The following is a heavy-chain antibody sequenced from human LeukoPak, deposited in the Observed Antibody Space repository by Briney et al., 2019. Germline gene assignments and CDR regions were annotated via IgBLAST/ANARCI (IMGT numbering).Heavy chain of an antibody. J-gene: IGHJ4*02. D-gene: IGHD3-3*01. Sequence: SGTLSLTCTVSGGSISGYHWSWIRQPPGKGLEWIGYIYYSGSTNYNPSLKSRVTISVDTSKNQFSLKLSSVTAADTAVYYCARVGVTYYDFWSGYLISTYFDYWGQGTLVTVSS. CDR2: IYYSGST. CDR1: GGSISGYH. CDR3: ARVGVTYYDFWSGYLISTYFDY. V-gene: IGHV4-59*01.